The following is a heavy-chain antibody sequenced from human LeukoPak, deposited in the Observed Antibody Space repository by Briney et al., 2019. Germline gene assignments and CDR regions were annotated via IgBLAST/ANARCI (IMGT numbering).Heavy chain of an antibody. CDR3: ARDYPGGRGYCSGGSCYYDAFDI. J-gene: IGHJ3*02. CDR2: IHYSGST. V-gene: IGHV4-31*03. D-gene: IGHD2-15*01. Sequence: PSETLSLTCTVSGGSISSGGYYWSWIRQHPGKGLEWIGYIHYSGSTYYNPSLKSRVTISVDTSKNQFSLKLSSVTAADTAVYYCARDYPGGRGYCSGGSCYYDAFDIWGQGTMVTVSS. CDR1: GGSISSGGYY.